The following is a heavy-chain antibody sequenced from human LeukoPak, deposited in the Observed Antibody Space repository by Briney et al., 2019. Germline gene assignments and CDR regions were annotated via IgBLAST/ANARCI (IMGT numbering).Heavy chain of an antibody. D-gene: IGHD6-13*01. CDR2: IYYSGST. J-gene: IGHJ2*01. CDR3: ARDQGYSSSWTYWYFYL. Sequence: SETLSLTCTVSGGSISSYYWSWIRQPPGKGLEWIGYIYYSGSTNYNPSLKSRVTISVDTSKNQFSLKLSSVTAADTAVYYCARDQGYSSSWTYWYFYLWGRGTLVTVSS. CDR1: GGSISSYY. V-gene: IGHV4-59*01.